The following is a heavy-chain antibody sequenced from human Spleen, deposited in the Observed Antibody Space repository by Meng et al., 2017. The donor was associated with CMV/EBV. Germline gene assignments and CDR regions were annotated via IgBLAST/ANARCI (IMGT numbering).Heavy chain of an antibody. CDR2: ISGSGGST. CDR3: ARDRNYYGSGSYYDT. J-gene: IGHJ5*02. V-gene: IGHV3-23*01. Sequence: GESLKISCAASGFTFSSYAMSWVRQAPGKGLEWVSAISGSGGSTYYADSVKGRFTISRDNSKNTLYLQMNSLRAEDTAVYYCARDRNYYGSGSYYDTWGQGTLVTVSS. D-gene: IGHD3-10*01. CDR1: GFTFSSYA.